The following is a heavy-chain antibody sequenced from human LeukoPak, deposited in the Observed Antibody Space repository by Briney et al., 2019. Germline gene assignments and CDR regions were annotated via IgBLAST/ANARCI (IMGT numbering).Heavy chain of an antibody. D-gene: IGHD6-19*01. Sequence: PGGSLRLSCAASGFTFSSYAMHWVRQAPGKGLEWVAVISYDGSNKYYADSVKGRFTISRDNSKNTLYLQMNSLRAEDTAVYYCARCLAGGGIIDAFDIWGQGTMVTVSS. CDR2: ISYDGSNK. CDR3: ARCLAGGGIIDAFDI. V-gene: IGHV3-30*04. CDR1: GFTFSSYA. J-gene: IGHJ3*02.